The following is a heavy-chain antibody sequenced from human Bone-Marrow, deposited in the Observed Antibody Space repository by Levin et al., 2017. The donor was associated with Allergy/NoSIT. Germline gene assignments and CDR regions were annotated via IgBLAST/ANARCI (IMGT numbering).Heavy chain of an antibody. CDR1: GYTFNDHD. V-gene: IGHV1-8*01. CDR2: VNPNSGNT. Sequence: AASVKVSCKASGYTFNDHDINWVRQAPGQGLEWVGWVNPNSGNTGFPEKFQGRITMTSDTSTSTVYLWLSSLTYDDTAVYYCARRTRCTNGWYDAIDIWGQGTVLRVSS. J-gene: IGHJ3*02. CDR3: ARRTRCTNGWYDAIDI. D-gene: IGHD2-8*01.